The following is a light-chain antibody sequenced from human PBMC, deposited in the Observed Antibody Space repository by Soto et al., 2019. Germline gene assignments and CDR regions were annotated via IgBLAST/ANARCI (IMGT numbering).Light chain of an antibody. V-gene: IGKV3-11*01. CDR2: DAS. CDR3: QHRSNWPA. J-gene: IGKJ4*01. CDR1: QSVSRN. Sequence: EIVLTQSPATMSLSPGERATLSCRTSQSVSRNLAWYQQKPGQAPRLLIYDASQRATGIAARFSGSGSGTDFTLTISILEPEDFALYYCQHRSNWPAFGGGTKVEIK.